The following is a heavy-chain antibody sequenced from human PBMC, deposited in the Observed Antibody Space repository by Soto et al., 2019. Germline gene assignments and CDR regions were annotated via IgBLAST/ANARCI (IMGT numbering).Heavy chain of an antibody. CDR3: ARFKLGDDY. CDR1: GGTFSNST. J-gene: IGHJ4*02. D-gene: IGHD5-12*01. CDR2: LIPILGLA. Sequence: QVQLVQSGAEVRKPGSSVKVSCQASGGTFSNSTVTWVRQAPGQGLEWMGRLIPILGLANYAQKFRGRLTINADKSTTTAYMELRSLRSEDTAIYYCARFKLGDDYWGQGTLVTVSS. V-gene: IGHV1-69*02.